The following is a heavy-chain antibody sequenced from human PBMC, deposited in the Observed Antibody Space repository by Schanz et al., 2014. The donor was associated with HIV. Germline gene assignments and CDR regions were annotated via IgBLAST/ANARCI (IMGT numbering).Heavy chain of an antibody. CDR2: NAQGTSI. CDR3: ARGVPAHSSGWYLDY. J-gene: IGHJ4*02. CDR1: GFAVSSNF. D-gene: IGHD6-19*01. V-gene: IGHV3-53*01. Sequence: EVQLVESGGGLIQRGGSLRLSCAASGFAVSSNFLNWVRQTPGKGLEWIVYTNAQGTSIYYADSVKGRFTVSRDNAKNTMYMQMNGLRAEDTAVYYCARGVPAHSSGWYLDYWGQGTLVIVSS.